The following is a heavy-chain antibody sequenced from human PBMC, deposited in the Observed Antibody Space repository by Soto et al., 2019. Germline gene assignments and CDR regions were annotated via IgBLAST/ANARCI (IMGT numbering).Heavy chain of an antibody. Sequence: QVWLQESGPGLVQPSQTLSLTCTVSGDSLSSGYYYWSWIRQYPEKGLEWIGYIDHVGSAYYNPSLKSRATIPVDTSKNQFSLDLRSVTAADTAIYYCARVKLVPAYWEWFDPWGQGTLVTVSS. CDR3: ARVKLVPAYWEWFDP. J-gene: IGHJ5*02. CDR1: GDSLSSGYYY. D-gene: IGHD2-2*01. V-gene: IGHV4-31*03. CDR2: IDHVGSA.